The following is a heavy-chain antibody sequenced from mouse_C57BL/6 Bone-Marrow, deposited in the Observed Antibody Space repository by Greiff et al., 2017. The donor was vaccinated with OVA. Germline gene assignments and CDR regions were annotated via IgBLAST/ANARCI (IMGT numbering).Heavy chain of an antibody. V-gene: IGHV1-39*01. CDR3: ARQRLRLEHYYAMDY. J-gene: IGHJ4*01. CDR2: INPNYGTT. Sequence: QLVESGPELVKPGASVKISCKASGYSFTDYNMNWVKQSNGKSLEWIGVINPNYGTTSYNQKFKGKATLTVDQSSSTAYMQLNSLTSEDSAVYYCARQRLRLEHYYAMDYWGQGTSVTVSS. D-gene: IGHD2-4*01. CDR1: GYSFTDYN.